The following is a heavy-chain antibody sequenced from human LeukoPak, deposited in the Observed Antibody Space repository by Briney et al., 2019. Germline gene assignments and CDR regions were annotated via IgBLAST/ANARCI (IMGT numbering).Heavy chain of an antibody. CDR3: AVYDFWSGYSFDY. CDR1: GYTFTSYS. D-gene: IGHD3-3*01. Sequence: ASVKVSCKASGYTFTSYSMNWVRQAPGQGLEWMGWINPNSGGANYAQKFQGRVTMTRDTSISTAYMELSRLRSDDTAVYYCAVYDFWSGYSFDYWGQGTLVTVSS. J-gene: IGHJ4*02. CDR2: INPNSGGA. V-gene: IGHV1-2*02.